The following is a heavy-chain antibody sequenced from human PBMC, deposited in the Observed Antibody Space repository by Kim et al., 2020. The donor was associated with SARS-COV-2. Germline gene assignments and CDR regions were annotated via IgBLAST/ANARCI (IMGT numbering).Heavy chain of an antibody. V-gene: IGHV3-23*01. CDR2: T. CDR3: AREYSDSGSYGY. J-gene: IGHJ4*02. Sequence: THDTESVKGRFTISRDNSKNTVYQEMNSLRAEDTAVYYCAREYSDSGSYGYWGQGILVTVSS. D-gene: IGHD3-10*01.